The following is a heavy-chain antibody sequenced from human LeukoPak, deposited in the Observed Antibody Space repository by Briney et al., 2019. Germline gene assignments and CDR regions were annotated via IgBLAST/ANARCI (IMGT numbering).Heavy chain of an antibody. CDR3: ARDNNWNGQSYYFDY. V-gene: IGHV3-21*01. CDR1: GFTFSSYS. J-gene: IGHJ4*02. CDR2: ISSSSSYI. Sequence: GGSLRLSCAASGFTFSSYSMNWVRQAPGKGLEWVSSISSSSSYIYYADSVKGRFTISRDNAKNSLYLQMNSLGAEDTAVYYCARDNNWNGQSYYFDYWGQGTLVTVSS. D-gene: IGHD1-20*01.